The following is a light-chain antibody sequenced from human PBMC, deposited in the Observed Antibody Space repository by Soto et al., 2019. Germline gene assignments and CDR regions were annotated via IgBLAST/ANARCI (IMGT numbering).Light chain of an antibody. J-gene: IGLJ1*01. CDR2: EVS. V-gene: IGLV2-14*01. Sequence: QSVLTQPASVSGSPGQSITISCTGTSSDVGGYNYVSWYQQHPGKAPKLMIYEVSNRPSGVSKRLSGSKSGNTASLTISGLQAEDEADYYCSSYTSRSTHVFGTGTKLTVL. CDR3: SSYTSRSTHV. CDR1: SSDVGGYNY.